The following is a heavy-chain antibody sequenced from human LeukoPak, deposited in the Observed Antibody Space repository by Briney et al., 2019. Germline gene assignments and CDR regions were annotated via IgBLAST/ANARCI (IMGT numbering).Heavy chain of an antibody. CDR2: IKQAGSEK. D-gene: IGHD2-15*01. J-gene: IGHJ6*04. V-gene: IGHV3-7*03. CDR1: GFTFSSYW. CDR3: ARDECSGGSCYYYYYYGMDV. Sequence: GGSLRLFCAASGFTFSSYWMSWVRQAPGKGLEWVANIKQAGSEKYYVDSVKGRFTISRDNAKNSLYLQMNSLRAEDTAVYYCARDECSGGSCYYYYYYGMDVWGKGTTVTVSS.